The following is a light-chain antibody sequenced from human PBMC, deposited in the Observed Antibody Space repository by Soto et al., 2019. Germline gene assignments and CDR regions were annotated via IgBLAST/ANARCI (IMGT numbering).Light chain of an antibody. CDR3: CAYTARSTLV. CDR2: EAT. CDR1: SSDIGKYKV. V-gene: IGLV2-14*02. Sequence: QSVLTQPASVSGSPGQSITISCIGASSDIGKYKVVSWYQHHPGKVPKLLIYEATKRPSGVSDRFSGSKSDNTASLTISGLQAEDEADYYCCAYTARSTLVFGGGTKVTVL. J-gene: IGLJ3*02.